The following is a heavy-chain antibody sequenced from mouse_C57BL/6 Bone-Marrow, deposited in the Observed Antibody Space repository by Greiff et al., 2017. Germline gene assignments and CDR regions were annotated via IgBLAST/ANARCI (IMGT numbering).Heavy chain of an antibody. D-gene: IGHD2-3*01. J-gene: IGHJ3*01. CDR2: INPSSGYT. Sequence: VQLQQSGAELARPGASVKMSCKASGYTFTSYTMHWVKQRPGQGLEWIGYINPSSGYTKYNQKFKDKATLTADKSSSTAYMQLSSLTSEDSAVYYCARSDGYYLAWFAYWGQGTLVTVSA. CDR3: ARSDGYYLAWFAY. CDR1: GYTFTSYT. V-gene: IGHV1-4*01.